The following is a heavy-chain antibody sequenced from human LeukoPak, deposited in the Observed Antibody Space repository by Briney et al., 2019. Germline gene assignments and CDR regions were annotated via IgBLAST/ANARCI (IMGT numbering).Heavy chain of an antibody. CDR2: IYYSGST. CDR3: ARVGVRYYFDY. CDR1: GGPISSYY. D-gene: IGHD4-23*01. V-gene: IGHV4-59*01. J-gene: IGHJ4*02. Sequence: PSETLSLTYTVSGGPISSYYWSWIRQPPGKGLEWIGYIYYSGSTNYNPSLKSRVTISVDTSKNQFSLKLSSVTAADTAVYYCARVGVRYYFDYWGQGTLVTVSS.